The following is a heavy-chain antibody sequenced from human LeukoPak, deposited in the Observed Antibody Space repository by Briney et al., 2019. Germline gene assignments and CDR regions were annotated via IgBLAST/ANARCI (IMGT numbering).Heavy chain of an antibody. Sequence: PGRSLRLSCTASGFTFGDDLMSWFRQAPGQGLEWIGFISGGTTEYAASVKGRFTISRDDSTSIAYLQMNSLTAEDTAVYYCSRGSGWLSVYWGQGTLVTVSS. CDR3: SRGSGWLSVY. CDR1: GFTFGDDL. CDR2: ISGGTT. V-gene: IGHV3-49*03. J-gene: IGHJ4*02. D-gene: IGHD6-19*01.